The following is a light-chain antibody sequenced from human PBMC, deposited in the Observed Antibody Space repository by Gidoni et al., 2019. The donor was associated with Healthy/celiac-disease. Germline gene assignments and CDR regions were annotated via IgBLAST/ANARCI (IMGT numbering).Light chain of an antibody. J-gene: IGKJ3*01. CDR1: QGISSY. Sequence: SASVGDRVTITCRASQGISSYLAWYQQKPGKAPKLLIYAASTLQSGVPSRFSGSGSGTEFTLTISSLQPEDFATYYCQQLNSYPRITFGPGTKVDIK. CDR3: QQLNSYPRIT. CDR2: AAS. V-gene: IGKV1-9*01.